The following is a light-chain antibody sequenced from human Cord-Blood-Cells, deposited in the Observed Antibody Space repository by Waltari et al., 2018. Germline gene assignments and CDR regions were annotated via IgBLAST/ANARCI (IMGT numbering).Light chain of an antibody. V-gene: IGLV1-47*01. CDR2: RNN. J-gene: IGLJ2*01. CDR1: SSHIGSNY. CDR3: AAWDDSLSAVV. Sequence: QSVLTQPPSASGTPGQRVTISCSGSSSHIGSNYVYCYQQLPGTAPKLLIYRNNQRPSGVPDRFSGSKSGTSASLAISGLRSEDEADYYCAAWDDSLSAVVFGGGTKLTVL.